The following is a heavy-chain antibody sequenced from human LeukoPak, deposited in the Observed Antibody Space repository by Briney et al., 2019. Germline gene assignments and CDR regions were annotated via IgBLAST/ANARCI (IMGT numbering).Heavy chain of an antibody. V-gene: IGHV3-7*01. CDR3: ARDSRPWEYCGGDCYTTGFDY. CDR1: GFTFSSYW. J-gene: IGHJ4*02. CDR2: IKQDGGEE. D-gene: IGHD2-21*01. Sequence: GGSLRLSCAASGFTFSSYWMSWVRQAPGKGLEWVANIKQDGGEEYYVDSVKGRFTISRDNAKNSLYLQMNSLRAEDTAVYYCARDSRPWEYCGGDCYTTGFDYWGQGTLVTVSS.